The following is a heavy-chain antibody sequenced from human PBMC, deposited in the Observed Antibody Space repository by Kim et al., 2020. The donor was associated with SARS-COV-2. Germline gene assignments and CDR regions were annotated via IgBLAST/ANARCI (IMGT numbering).Heavy chain of an antibody. CDR2: ISAYNGNT. D-gene: IGHD3-22*01. Sequence: ASVKVSCKASGYTFTSYGISWVRQAPGQGLEWMGWISAYNGNTNYAQKLQGRVTMTTDTSTSTAYMELRSLRSDDTAVYYCARTVIVVVITTWIDAFDIWGQGTMVTVSS. V-gene: IGHV1-18*01. CDR1: GYTFTSYG. J-gene: IGHJ3*02. CDR3: ARTVIVVVITTWIDAFDI.